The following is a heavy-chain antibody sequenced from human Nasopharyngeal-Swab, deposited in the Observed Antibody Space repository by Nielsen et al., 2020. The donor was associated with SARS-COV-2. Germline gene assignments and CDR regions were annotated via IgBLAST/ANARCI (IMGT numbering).Heavy chain of an antibody. CDR3: ARVGGSDSSGYTKWFHP. J-gene: IGHJ5*02. CDR2: INSDGSST. CDR1: GFTFISYW. D-gene: IGHD3-22*01. V-gene: IGHV3-74*01. Sequence: GESLKISCAASGFTFISYWMHWVRQVPGKGLVWVSRINSDGSSTTYADSVKGRFTISRDNAKNTLYLQMNSLRAEDTAVYYCARVGGSDSSGYTKWFHPWGQGTLVTVSS.